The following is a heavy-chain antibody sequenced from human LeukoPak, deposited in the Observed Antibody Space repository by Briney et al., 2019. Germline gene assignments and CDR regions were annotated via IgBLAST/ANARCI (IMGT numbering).Heavy chain of an antibody. CDR1: GFTVSAKY. CDR3: ARDGGFGGPGGDNWFDS. D-gene: IGHD3-16*01. J-gene: IGHJ5*01. CDR2: IYSDGGT. V-gene: IGHV3-66*02. Sequence: GGSLRLSCAASGFTVSAKYMSWVRQGPGKGLDWISSIYSDGGTNYADSEKGRFTISRDNSKNTLYLQMNSLRPEDTAVYYCARDGGFGGPGGDNWFDSWGQGALVTVSS.